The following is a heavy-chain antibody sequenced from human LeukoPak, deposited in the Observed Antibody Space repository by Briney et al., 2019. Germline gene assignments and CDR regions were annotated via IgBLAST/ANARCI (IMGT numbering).Heavy chain of an antibody. J-gene: IGHJ4*02. Sequence: GGSLRLSCAASGFTFSDYYMSWIRQAPGKGLEWVSYISSSGSTIYYADSVKGRFTISRDNAKNSLYLQMNNLRAEDTAFYYCVRHDFWSGFKGGDYWGQGTLVTVSS. CDR3: VRHDFWSGFKGGDY. CDR1: GFTFSDYY. D-gene: IGHD3-3*01. V-gene: IGHV3-11*01. CDR2: ISSSGSTI.